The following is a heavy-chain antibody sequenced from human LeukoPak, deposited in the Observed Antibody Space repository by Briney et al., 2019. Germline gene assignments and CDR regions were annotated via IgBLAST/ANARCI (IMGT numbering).Heavy chain of an antibody. J-gene: IGHJ3*02. V-gene: IGHV4-59*01. CDR1: GGSISSYY. Sequence: PSETLSLTCTVSGGSISSYYWSWIRQPPGKGLEWIGYIYYSGSTNYNPSLKSRVTISVDTSKNQFSLKLSSVTAADTAVYYCAREMGIAAAGTFAFDIWGQGTMVTVSS. D-gene: IGHD6-13*01. CDR3: AREMGIAAAGTFAFDI. CDR2: IYYSGST.